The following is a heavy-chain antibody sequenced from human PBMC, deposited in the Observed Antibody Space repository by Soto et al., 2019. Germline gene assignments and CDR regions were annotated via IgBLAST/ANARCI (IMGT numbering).Heavy chain of an antibody. D-gene: IGHD5-12*01. Sequence: QVQLVESGGGVVQPGRSLRLSCAASGFTFSSYGMHWVRQAPGKGLEWVAVIWYDGSNKYYADSVKGRFTISRDNSKNTRYLQMNSLRAEDTAVYCCARDPTVDVRDYSYGMDVWGQGTTVTVSS. CDR2: IWYDGSNK. J-gene: IGHJ6*02. V-gene: IGHV3-33*01. CDR1: GFTFSSYG. CDR3: ARDPTVDVRDYSYGMDV.